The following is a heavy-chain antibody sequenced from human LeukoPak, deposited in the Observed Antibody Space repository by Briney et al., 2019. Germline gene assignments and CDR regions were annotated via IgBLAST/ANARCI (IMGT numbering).Heavy chain of an antibody. CDR3: ARTTVTHGGDWFDP. Sequence: GASVKVSCKASGYTFTGYYMHWVRQAPGQGLEWMGWINPNSGGTNYAQKFQGRVTMTRDTSISTAYMELSRLRSDDTAVYYCARTTVTHGGDWFDPWGQGTLVTVSS. D-gene: IGHD4-17*01. J-gene: IGHJ5*02. CDR1: GYTFTGYY. V-gene: IGHV1-2*02. CDR2: INPNSGGT.